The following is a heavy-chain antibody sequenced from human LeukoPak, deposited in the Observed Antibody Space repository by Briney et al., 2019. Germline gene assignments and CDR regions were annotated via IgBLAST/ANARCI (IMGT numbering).Heavy chain of an antibody. V-gene: IGHV5-51*01. CDR1: GHTLSTYW. CDR3: ARPIKNGKIRFLECLSFHW. CDR2: IFLGDSDT. Sequence: GESLKISCKGSGHTLSTYWVAWVRQMPGKGLEWMGMIFLGDSDTKYSPSFQGQVSISADVSLNAAYLQLSGLKASDTAIYYCARPIKNGKIRFLECLSFHWWGQGTLVTVSS. J-gene: IGHJ4*02. D-gene: IGHD3-3*01.